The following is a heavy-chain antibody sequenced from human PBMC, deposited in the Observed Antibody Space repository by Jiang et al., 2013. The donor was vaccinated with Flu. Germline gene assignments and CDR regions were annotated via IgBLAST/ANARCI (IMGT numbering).Heavy chain of an antibody. CDR3: AREERYFDWPYAFDI. CDR1: GGSISSGDYY. D-gene: IGHD3-9*01. V-gene: IGHV4-30-4*08. J-gene: IGHJ3*02. CDR2: IYYSGST. Sequence: GLVKPSQTLSLTCTVSGGSISSGDYYWSWIRQPPGKGLEWIGYIYYSGSTYYNPSLKSRVTISVDTSKNQFSLKLSSVTAADTAVYYCAREERYFDWPYAFDIWGQGTMVTVSS.